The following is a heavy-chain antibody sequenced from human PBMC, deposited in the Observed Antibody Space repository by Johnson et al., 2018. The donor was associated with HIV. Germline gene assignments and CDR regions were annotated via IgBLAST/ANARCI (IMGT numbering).Heavy chain of an antibody. CDR1: GFTFSSYA. CDR2: IKSKTDGGTT. Sequence: VQLVESGGGVVQPGRSLRLSCAASGFTFSSYAMHWVRQAPGKGLEWVGRIKSKTDGGTTDYAAPAKGRFTISRDDSKNTLYLQMNSLKTEDTAVYYCTTAIVGALINAFDIWGQGTMVTVSS. D-gene: IGHD1-26*01. V-gene: IGHV3-15*07. CDR3: TTAIVGALINAFDI. J-gene: IGHJ3*02.